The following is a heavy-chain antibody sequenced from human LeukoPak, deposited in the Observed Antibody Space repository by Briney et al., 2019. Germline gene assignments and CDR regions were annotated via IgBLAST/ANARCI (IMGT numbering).Heavy chain of an antibody. CDR2: MNPNSGNT. CDR3: ARTNPRITIFGVVIDAPGAHDY. J-gene: IGHJ4*02. D-gene: IGHD3-3*01. CDR1: GYTFTSYD. V-gene: IGHV1-8*01. Sequence: ASVKVSCKASGYTFTSYDINWVRQATGQGLEWMGWMNPNSGNTGCAQKFQGRVTMTRNTSISTAYMELSSLRSEDTAVYYCARTNPRITIFGVVIDAPGAHDYWGQGTLVTVSS.